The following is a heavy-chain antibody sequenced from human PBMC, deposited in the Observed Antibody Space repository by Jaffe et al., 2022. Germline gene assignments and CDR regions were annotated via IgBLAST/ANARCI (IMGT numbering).Heavy chain of an antibody. V-gene: IGHV2-5*02. J-gene: IGHJ3*02. Sequence: QITLKESGPTLVKATETLMLTCSLSGISISTRGVGVGWIRQPPGEALEWLALVYWDDDNRYSPSLKSRLTSTKDTSKNQVVLLMTNMDPVDTATYYCAHRKFYGSGSYKGVFDIWGQGIMVTVSS. CDR1: GISISTRGVG. CDR2: VYWDDDN. CDR3: AHRKFYGSGSYKGVFDI. D-gene: IGHD3-10*01.